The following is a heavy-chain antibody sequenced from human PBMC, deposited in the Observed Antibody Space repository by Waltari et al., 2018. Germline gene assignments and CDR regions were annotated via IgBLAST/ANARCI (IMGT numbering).Heavy chain of an antibody. V-gene: IGHV3-23*01. CDR1: GFSFMGYA. Sequence: EVQLLESAGGLVQPGGALRLSCAASGFSFMGYAMSWVRQAPGEGLVWVASVSGSGATPFYADSVKGRFTIVRDNSKDTLYLQMNSLRVDDSAVYYCAKGSRGYTNFFFDYWGQGALVTVSS. D-gene: IGHD3-3*01. CDR3: AKGSRGYTNFFFDY. CDR2: VSGSGATP. J-gene: IGHJ4*02.